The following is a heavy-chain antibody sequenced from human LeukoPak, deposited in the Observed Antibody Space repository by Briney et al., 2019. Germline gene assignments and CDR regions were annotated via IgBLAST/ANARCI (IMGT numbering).Heavy chain of an antibody. Sequence: ASVKVSCKVSGYTLTELSMHWVRQAPGKGLEWMGGFDPEDGETIYAQKFQGRVTMTEDTSTDTAYMELSSLRSEDTAVYYCAREGPLEWSKYYYYGMDVWGQGTTVTVSS. CDR2: FDPEDGET. J-gene: IGHJ6*02. D-gene: IGHD3-3*01. V-gene: IGHV1-24*01. CDR3: AREGPLEWSKYYYYGMDV. CDR1: GYTLTELS.